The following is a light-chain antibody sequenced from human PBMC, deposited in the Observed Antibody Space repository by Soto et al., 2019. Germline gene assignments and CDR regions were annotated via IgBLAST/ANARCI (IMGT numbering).Light chain of an antibody. CDR3: AARDDSVIVV. CDR2: ITN. J-gene: IGLJ2*01. Sequence: QSVLTQPPSASGTPGQRVTISCSGSSSNIGSNTVNWYQQLPGTAPKLLIYITNQRPSGVPDRFSGSKAGTSASLAISGLQSEDEADYYCAARDDSVIVVFGGVTQLTVL. V-gene: IGLV1-44*01. CDR1: SSNIGSNT.